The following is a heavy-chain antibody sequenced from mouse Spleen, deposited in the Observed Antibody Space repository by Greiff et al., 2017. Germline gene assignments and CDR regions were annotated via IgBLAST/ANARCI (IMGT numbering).Heavy chain of an antibody. CDR1: GFTFSDYY. CDR3: ARDRGYGPFAY. J-gene: IGHJ3*01. D-gene: IGHD2-10*02. V-gene: IGHV5-4*02. Sequence: VESGGGLVKPGGSLKLSCAASGFTFSDYYMYWVRQTPEKRLEWVATISDGGSYTYYPDSVKGRFTISRDNAKNNLYLQMSSLKSEDTAMYYCARDRGYGPFAYWGQGTLVTVSA. CDR2: ISDGGSYT.